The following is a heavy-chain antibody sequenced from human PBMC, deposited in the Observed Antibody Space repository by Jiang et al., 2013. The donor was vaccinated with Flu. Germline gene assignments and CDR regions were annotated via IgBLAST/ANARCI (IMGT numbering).Heavy chain of an antibody. CDR3: ARSYGDYIWGYMDV. V-gene: IGHV1-18*01. Sequence: SGAEVKKPGASVKVSCKASGYTFTSYGISWVRQAPGQGLEWMGWISAYNGNTNYAQKLQGRVTITADESTSTAYMELSSLRSEDTAVYYCARSYGDYIWGYMDVWGKGTTVTVSS. CDR2: ISAYNGNT. J-gene: IGHJ6*03. CDR1: GYTFTSYG. D-gene: IGHD4-17*01.